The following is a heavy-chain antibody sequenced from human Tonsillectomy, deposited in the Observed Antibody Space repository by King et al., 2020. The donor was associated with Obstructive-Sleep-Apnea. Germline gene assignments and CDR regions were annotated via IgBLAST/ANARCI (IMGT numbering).Heavy chain of an antibody. Sequence: VQLVESGGGLVQPGRSLRLSCAASGFTFDDYAMHWVRQAPGKGLEWVSGISWNSGSIGYADSVKGRFTISRDNAKNSLYLQMNSLRAEDTALYYCAKVVSVVTVGGGALDYWGQGTLVTVSS. CDR3: AKVVSVVTVGGGALDY. J-gene: IGHJ4*02. D-gene: IGHD3-16*01. CDR1: GFTFDDYA. CDR2: ISWNSGSI. V-gene: IGHV3-9*01.